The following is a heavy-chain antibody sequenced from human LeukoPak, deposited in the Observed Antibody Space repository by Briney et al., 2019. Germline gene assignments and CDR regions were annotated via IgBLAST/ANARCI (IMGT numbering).Heavy chain of an antibody. D-gene: IGHD3-10*01. CDR3: ARDVFGLDY. V-gene: IGHV1-2*02. J-gene: IGHJ4*02. Sequence: ASVKVSCKASGYTFTGYYMHRVRQAPGQGLEWMGWINPNSGGTNYAQKFQGRVTMTRDTSISTVYMELSSLRSEDAAVYYCARDVFGLDYWGQGTLVTVSS. CDR2: INPNSGGT. CDR1: GYTFTGYY.